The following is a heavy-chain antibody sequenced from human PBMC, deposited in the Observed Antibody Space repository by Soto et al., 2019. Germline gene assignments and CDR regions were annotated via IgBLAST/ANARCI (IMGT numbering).Heavy chain of an antibody. CDR2: TYYRSKWYN. CDR1: GDSVSSNSAA. Sequence: SQTLSLTCAISGDSVSSNSAAWNWIRQSPSRGLEWLGRTYYRSKWYNDYAVSVKSRITINPDTSKNQFSLQLNSVTPEDTAVYYCARDLAGGDRYYDCWSGYPPCYFCGMDVWGQGTTVTVSS. D-gene: IGHD3-3*01. CDR3: ARDLAGGDRYYDCWSGYPPCYFCGMDV. V-gene: IGHV6-1*01. J-gene: IGHJ6*02.